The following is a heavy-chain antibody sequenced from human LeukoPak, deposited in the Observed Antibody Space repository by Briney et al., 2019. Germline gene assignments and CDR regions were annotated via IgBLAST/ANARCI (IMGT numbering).Heavy chain of an antibody. CDR3: AKSRFLEWLLFDY. CDR1: GFPFSSYA. J-gene: IGHJ4*02. V-gene: IGHV3-23*01. CDR2: ISGSGGST. D-gene: IGHD3-3*01. Sequence: GGSLRLSCAASGFPFSSYAMSWLRQAPGKGLEWVSAISGSGGSTYYADSVKGRFTISRDNSKNTLYLQMNSLRAEDTAVYYCAKSRFLEWLLFDYWGQGTLVTVSS.